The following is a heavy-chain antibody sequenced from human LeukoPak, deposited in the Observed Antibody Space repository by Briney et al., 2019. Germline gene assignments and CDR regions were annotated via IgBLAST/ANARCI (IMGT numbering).Heavy chain of an antibody. CDR3: VRERFGAIVEN. D-gene: IGHD3-10*01. J-gene: IGHJ4*02. CDR2: VYGGGNT. Sequence: PGGSLRLSCAASGFTVANDRMSWVRQPPGKGRKGVSTVYGGGNTAYTDSVKGRFTISRDTSKNTLLLQMNSLRAEDTAVYFCVRERFGAIVENWGQGALVIVSS. V-gene: IGHV3-53*01. CDR1: GFTVANDR.